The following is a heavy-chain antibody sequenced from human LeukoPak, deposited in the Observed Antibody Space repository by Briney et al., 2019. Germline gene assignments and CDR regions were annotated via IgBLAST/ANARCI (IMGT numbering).Heavy chain of an antibody. D-gene: IGHD2-2*01. CDR3: ARDSTNAFDI. V-gene: IGHV3-53*01. CDR1: GFIVSTNY. CDR2: IYSGGST. J-gene: IGHJ3*02. Sequence: GGSLRLSCAASGFIVSTNYMSWVRQAPGKGLEWVSVIYSGGSTYYADSVKGRFTISRDNSKNTLYLQMNSLRAEDTAVYYCARDSTNAFDIWGQGTMVTVSS.